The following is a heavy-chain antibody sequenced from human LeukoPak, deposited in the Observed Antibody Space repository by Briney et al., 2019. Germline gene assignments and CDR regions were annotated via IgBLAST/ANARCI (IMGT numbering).Heavy chain of an antibody. CDR3: ARGDMVRVAGDYYYYYGMDV. CDR1: GYTFTSYA. Sequence: ASVKVSCKASGYTFTSYAMNWVRQAPGQGLEWMGWINTNTGNPTYAQGFTGRFVFSLDTSVSTAYLQISSLKAEDTAVYYCARGDMVRVAGDYYYYYGMDVWGQGTTVTVSS. V-gene: IGHV7-4-1*02. CDR2: INTNTGNP. D-gene: IGHD3-10*01. J-gene: IGHJ6*02.